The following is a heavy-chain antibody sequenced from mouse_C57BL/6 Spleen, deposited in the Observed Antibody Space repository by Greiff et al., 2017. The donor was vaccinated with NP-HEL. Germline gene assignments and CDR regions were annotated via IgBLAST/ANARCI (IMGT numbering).Heavy chain of an antibody. CDR1: GFTFSDYY. Sequence: EVMLVESGGGLVQPGGSLKLSCAASGFTFSDYYMYWVRQTPEKRLEWVAYISNGGGSTYYPDTVKGRFTISRDNAKNTLYLQMSRLKSEDTAMYYCARQGYDYDDFDYWGQGTTLTVSS. D-gene: IGHD2-4*01. V-gene: IGHV5-12*01. CDR3: ARQGYDYDDFDY. J-gene: IGHJ2*01. CDR2: ISNGGGST.